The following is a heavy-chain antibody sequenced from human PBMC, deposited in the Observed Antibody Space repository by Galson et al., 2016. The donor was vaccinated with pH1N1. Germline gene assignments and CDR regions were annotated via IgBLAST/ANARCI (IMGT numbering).Heavy chain of an antibody. CDR3: VRSGYSGYFYSMDV. CDR2: ISNSGST. V-gene: IGHV4-39*07. CDR1: GGSVSSSTYY. J-gene: IGHJ6*03. D-gene: IGHD5-12*01. Sequence: ETLSLTCTVSGGSVSSSTYYWGWIRQPPGKGLEWIASISNSGSTYYKPSLKSRVTISVDTSKIQLSLKLSAVTAADTAVYYCVRSGYSGYFYSMDVWGKGTTVTVSS.